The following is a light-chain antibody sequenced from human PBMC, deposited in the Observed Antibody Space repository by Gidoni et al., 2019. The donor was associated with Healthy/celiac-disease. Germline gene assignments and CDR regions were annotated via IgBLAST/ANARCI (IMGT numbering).Light chain of an antibody. J-gene: IGKJ2*01. V-gene: IGKV1-39*01. Sequence: IQMTQSPSPLSASVGDRVTITCRASQSISSYLNWYQQKPGKAPKLLIYTASSLQSGVPSRFSGSGSGTDFTLTISSLQPEDFATYYCQQSNSTPYTFGQGTKLEIK. CDR1: QSISSY. CDR2: TAS. CDR3: QQSNSTPYT.